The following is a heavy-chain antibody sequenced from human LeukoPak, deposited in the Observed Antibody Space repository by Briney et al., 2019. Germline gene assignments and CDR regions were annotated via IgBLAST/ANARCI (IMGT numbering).Heavy chain of an antibody. Sequence: QTLSLTCTVSGGSISSGGYYWSWIRQHPGKGLEWIGYIYYSGSTYYNPSLKSRVTISVDTSKNQFSLKLSSVTAADTAVYYCARVRITIFGVVIIPFDYWGQGTLVTVSS. D-gene: IGHD3-3*01. V-gene: IGHV4-31*03. CDR2: IYYSGST. J-gene: IGHJ4*02. CDR1: GGSISSGGYY. CDR3: ARVRITIFGVVIIPFDY.